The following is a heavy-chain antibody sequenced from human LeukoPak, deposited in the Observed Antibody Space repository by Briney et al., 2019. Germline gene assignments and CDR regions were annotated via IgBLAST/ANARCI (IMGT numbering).Heavy chain of an antibody. V-gene: IGHV4-39*01. CDR3: ARGTYGSGSY. Sequence: SETLSLTCTVSGGSISSSSYYWGWIRQPPGKGLEWIGSIYYSGSTYYNPSLKSRVTISVDTSKNQFSLKLSSVTAADTAVYYCARGTYGSGSYWGQGTLVTVSS. CDR1: GGSISSSSYY. J-gene: IGHJ4*02. CDR2: IYYSGST. D-gene: IGHD3-10*01.